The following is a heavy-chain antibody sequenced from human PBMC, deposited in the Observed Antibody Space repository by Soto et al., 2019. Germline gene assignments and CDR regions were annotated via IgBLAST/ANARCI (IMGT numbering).Heavy chain of an antibody. J-gene: IGHJ3*02. CDR2: ISAYNGNT. Sequence: QVQLVQSGAEVKKPGASVKVSCKASGYTFTSYGISWVRQAPGQGLEWMGWISAYNGNTNYAQKLQGRVTMTTDTSTSTAYMELRSLRSDDTAVYYCARADCSSTSCYSPDAFDTWGQGTMVTVSS. V-gene: IGHV1-18*01. CDR3: ARADCSSTSCYSPDAFDT. D-gene: IGHD2-2*01. CDR1: GYTFTSYG.